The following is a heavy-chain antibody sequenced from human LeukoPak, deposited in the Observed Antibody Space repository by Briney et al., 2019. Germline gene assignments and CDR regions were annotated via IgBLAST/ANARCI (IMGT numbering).Heavy chain of an antibody. D-gene: IGHD2-2*02. CDR3: ARFYTPHVGPDY. CDR1: GFTVSSNY. Sequence: GGSLRLSCAASGFTVSSNYMSWVRQAPGKGLEWGSVIYSGGSTYYADSVKGRFTISRDNSKNTLYLQMNSLRAEDTAVYYCARFYTPHVGPDYWGQGTLVSVSS. CDR2: IYSGGST. V-gene: IGHV3-53*01. J-gene: IGHJ4*02.